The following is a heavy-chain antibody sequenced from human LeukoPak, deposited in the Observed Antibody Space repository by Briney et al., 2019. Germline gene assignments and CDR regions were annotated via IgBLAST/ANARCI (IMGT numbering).Heavy chain of an antibody. D-gene: IGHD4-17*01. CDR2: IIPIFGTA. CDR3: ASGVTTLHQIKYYFDY. Sequence: ASVKVSGKASGGTFSSYAISWVRQAPGQGLEWMGGIIPIFGTANYAQKFQGRVTITADESTSTAYMELSSLRSEDTAVYYCASGVTTLHQIKYYFDYWGQGTLVTVSS. V-gene: IGHV1-69*13. CDR1: GGTFSSYA. J-gene: IGHJ4*02.